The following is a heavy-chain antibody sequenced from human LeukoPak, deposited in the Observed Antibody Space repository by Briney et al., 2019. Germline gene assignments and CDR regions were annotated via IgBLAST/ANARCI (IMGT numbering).Heavy chain of an antibody. D-gene: IGHD2-21*01. CDR1: GFIVNYYY. J-gene: IGHJ4*02. CDR3: AKDSQVISTYYFDY. V-gene: IGHV3-7*03. Sequence: GGSLRLSCAASGFIVNYYYMSWVRQAPGKGLEWVANINEDGSVKDYVDSVKGRFTISRDNSKNTLYLQMNSLRAEDTAVYYCAKDSQVISTYYFDYWGQGTLVTVSS. CDR2: INEDGSVK.